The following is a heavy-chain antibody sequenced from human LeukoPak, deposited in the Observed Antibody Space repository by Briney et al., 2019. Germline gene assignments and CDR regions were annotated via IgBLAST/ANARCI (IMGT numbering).Heavy chain of an antibody. CDR2: ISAYNGKI. Sequence: ASVKVSCTTSGYAFTDFGVSWVRQAPGQGLEWMGWISAYNGKINYVQRFQGRVTMTTDTSTSTAHMELRSLRSDDTAVYYCARDLGSLPGIFFDYWGQGTLVTVSS. CDR3: ARDLGSLPGIFFDY. CDR1: GYAFTDFG. J-gene: IGHJ4*02. D-gene: IGHD2-21*02. V-gene: IGHV1-18*04.